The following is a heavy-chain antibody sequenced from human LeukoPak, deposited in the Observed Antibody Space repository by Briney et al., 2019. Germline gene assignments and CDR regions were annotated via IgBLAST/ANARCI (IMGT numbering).Heavy chain of an antibody. J-gene: IGHJ4*02. CDR3: AKNGIDSGWYESFDH. V-gene: IGHV3-23*01. CDR2: INGGGEGT. CDR1: GFTFSSSA. Sequence: GGSLRLSCAASGFTFSSSAMSWVRQAPGKGLEWVSTINGGGEGTHYADSVMGRFTVSRDNSKNTLYLQMTSPRAEDTATYYCAKNGIDSGWYESFDHWGQGALVTVSS. D-gene: IGHD6-19*01.